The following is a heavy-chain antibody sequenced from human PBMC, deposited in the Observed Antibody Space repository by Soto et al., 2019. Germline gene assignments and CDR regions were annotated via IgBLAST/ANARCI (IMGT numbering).Heavy chain of an antibody. D-gene: IGHD2-2*01. CDR2: ISAYNGNT. CDR1: GYTFTSYG. Sequence: AASVKVSCKASGYTFTSYGISWVRQAPGQGLEWMGWISAYNGNTNYAQKLQGRVTMTTDTSTSTAYMELRSLRSDDTAVYYCARDTHIVVVPAARFDPWGQGTLVTVSS. CDR3: ARDTHIVVVPAARFDP. J-gene: IGHJ5*02. V-gene: IGHV1-18*04.